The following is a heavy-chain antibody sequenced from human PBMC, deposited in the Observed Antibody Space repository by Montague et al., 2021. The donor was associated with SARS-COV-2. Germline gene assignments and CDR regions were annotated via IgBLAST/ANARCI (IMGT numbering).Heavy chain of an antibody. CDR1: GGSFSGYY. Sequence: SETLSLTCAVYGGSFSGYYWSWIRQPQGKGLEWIGEINHSGSTNYNPTLKSRVTISVDTSKNQFSLKLSSVTAADTAVYYCASWAAAGTGFDYWGQGTLVTVSS. CDR2: INHSGST. V-gene: IGHV4-34*01. J-gene: IGHJ4*02. CDR3: ASWAAAGTGFDY. D-gene: IGHD6-13*01.